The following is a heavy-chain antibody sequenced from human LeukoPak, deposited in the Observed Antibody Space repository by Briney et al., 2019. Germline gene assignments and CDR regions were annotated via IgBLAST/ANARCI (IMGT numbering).Heavy chain of an antibody. Sequence: GAALKISCKGSGYSFTSYCIGLGRPRPGEGLEWMGIIYPGDSDTRYSPSFQGQVTISADKSISTAYLQWSSLKASDTAMYYCARQSSSSSAFDYWGQGTLVTVSS. CDR3: ARQSSSSSAFDY. J-gene: IGHJ4*02. D-gene: IGHD6-6*01. CDR1: GYSFTSYC. V-gene: IGHV5-51*01. CDR2: IYPGDSDT.